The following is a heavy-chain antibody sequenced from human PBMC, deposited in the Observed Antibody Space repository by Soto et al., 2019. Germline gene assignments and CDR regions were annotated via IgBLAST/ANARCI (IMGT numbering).Heavy chain of an antibody. J-gene: IGHJ3*02. D-gene: IGHD4-17*01. Sequence: ASVKVSCKVSGGTFSSYAISWVRQAPGQGLEWMGGIIPIFGTANYAQKFQGRVTITADESTSTAYMELSSLRSEDTAVYYCASLGDYGGSYDAFDIWGQGTMVTVSS. CDR3: ASLGDYGGSYDAFDI. CDR1: GGTFSSYA. CDR2: IIPIFGTA. V-gene: IGHV1-69*13.